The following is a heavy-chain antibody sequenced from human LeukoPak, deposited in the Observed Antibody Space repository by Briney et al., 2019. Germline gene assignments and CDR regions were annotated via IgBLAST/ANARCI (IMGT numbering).Heavy chain of an antibody. D-gene: IGHD3-10*01. CDR2: ISERGGST. CDR3: AKRGIVIRAVIIIGFHKEAYYFDY. CDR1: GITLSNYG. V-gene: IGHV3-23*01. Sequence: GSLRLSCVVSGITLSNYGMSWVRQAPGKGLEWVSGISERGGSTNYADSVKGRFIISRDTSKNTVYLQMNGLRVEDTAVYFCAKRGIVIRAVIIIGFHKEAYYFDYWGQGILVTVSS. J-gene: IGHJ4*02.